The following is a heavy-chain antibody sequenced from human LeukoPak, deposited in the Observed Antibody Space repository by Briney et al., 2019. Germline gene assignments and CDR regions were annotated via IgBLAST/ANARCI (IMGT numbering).Heavy chain of an antibody. CDR3: ASGRGYSGYDYFDY. CDR2: MSFDGDSE. J-gene: IGHJ4*02. CDR1: GFTFSTYP. Sequence: GRSLRLSCAASGFTFSTYPMHWVRQAPGKGLEWVAVMSFDGDSEYYSDSVRGRFTVSRDNAKSTLYLQMNSLRAEDTAVYYCASGRGYSGYDYFDYWGQGTLVTVSS. D-gene: IGHD5-12*01. V-gene: IGHV3-30-3*01.